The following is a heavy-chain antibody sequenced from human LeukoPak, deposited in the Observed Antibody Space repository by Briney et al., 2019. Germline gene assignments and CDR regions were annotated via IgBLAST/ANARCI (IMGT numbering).Heavy chain of an antibody. V-gene: IGHV3-30*02. CDR3: AKLYDSSGSIDY. J-gene: IGHJ4*02. CDR2: IRYDGSNK. D-gene: IGHD3-22*01. Sequence: GGSLRLSCSASGFTFSSYGMHWVRQAPGKGLEWVAFIRYDGSNKYYADSVKGRFAISRDNSKNTLYLQMNSLRAEDTAVYYCAKLYDSSGSIDYWGQGTLVTVSS. CDR1: GFTFSSYG.